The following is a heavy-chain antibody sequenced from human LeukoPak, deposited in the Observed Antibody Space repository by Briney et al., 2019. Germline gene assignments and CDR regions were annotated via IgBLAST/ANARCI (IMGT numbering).Heavy chain of an antibody. V-gene: IGHV1-2*02. CDR2: INPNSGGT. Sequence: ASVKVSCKASGYTFTGYYMHWVRQAPGQGLEWMGWINPNSGGTNYAQKLQGRVTMTTDTSTSTAYMELRSLRSDDTAVYYCARPRRGIQLWYVYWGQGTLVTVSS. J-gene: IGHJ4*02. CDR1: GYTFTGYY. CDR3: ARPRRGIQLWYVY. D-gene: IGHD5-18*01.